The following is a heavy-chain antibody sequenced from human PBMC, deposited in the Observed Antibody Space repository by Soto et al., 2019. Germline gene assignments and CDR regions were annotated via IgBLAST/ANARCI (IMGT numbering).Heavy chain of an antibody. Sequence: SETLSLTCAVYGGSFSGYYWSWIRQPPGKGLEWIGEINHSGSTNYNPSLKSRVTISVDTSKNQFSLKLSSVTAADTAVYYCARGGVTPKAFDYWGQGTLVTVSS. J-gene: IGHJ4*02. CDR1: GGSFSGYY. D-gene: IGHD2-21*02. CDR2: INHSGST. CDR3: ARGGVTPKAFDY. V-gene: IGHV4-34*01.